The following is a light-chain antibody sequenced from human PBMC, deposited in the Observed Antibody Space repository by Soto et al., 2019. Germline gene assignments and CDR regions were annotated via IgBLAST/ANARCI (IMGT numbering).Light chain of an antibody. CDR2: DAS. Sequence: EIVLTQSPATLSLSPGERATLSCRASQSVSSYLAWYQQKPGQAPRLLIYDASNRATGIPARFSGSGSGTDFTLTISRLEPEDVAVYYCQQRSIWPPLTFGGGTKVEIK. J-gene: IGKJ4*01. V-gene: IGKV3-11*01. CDR3: QQRSIWPPLT. CDR1: QSVSSY.